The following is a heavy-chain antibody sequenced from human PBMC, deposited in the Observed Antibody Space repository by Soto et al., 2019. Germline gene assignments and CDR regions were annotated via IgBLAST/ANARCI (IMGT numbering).Heavy chain of an antibody. CDR3: ARVRAVAPVLGY. D-gene: IGHD2-2*01. CDR1: GFTFRNYN. J-gene: IGHJ4*02. CDR2: ISSTTNNI. V-gene: IGHV3-48*02. Sequence: EVQLVESGGGLVQPGGSLRLSCAASGFTFRNYNMNWVRQVPGKGLEWVSYISSTTNNIFYADSVKGRFTISIDNAESALYLQMNNLTDADTAVYYCARVRAVAPVLGYWGQGILVTVSS.